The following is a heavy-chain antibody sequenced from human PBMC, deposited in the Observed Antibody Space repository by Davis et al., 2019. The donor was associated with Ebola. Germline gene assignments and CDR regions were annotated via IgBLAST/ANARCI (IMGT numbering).Heavy chain of an antibody. CDR3: ARDRDYGDYRDGLDV. CDR1: GNTFSNYD. CDR2: SSPYNGNR. V-gene: IGHV1-18*01. Sequence: ASVKVSCKTSGNTFSNYDINWVRQATGQGREWMGWSSPYNGNRKYAEKVQGRVTMTTDTSTGTAYMELKTLRSDDTAVYYCARDRDYGDYRDGLDVWGQGTTVTVSS. D-gene: IGHD4-17*01. J-gene: IGHJ6*02.